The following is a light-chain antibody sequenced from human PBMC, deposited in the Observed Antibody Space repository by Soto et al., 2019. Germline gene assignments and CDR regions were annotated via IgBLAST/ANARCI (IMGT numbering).Light chain of an antibody. CDR3: QKRSNWPST. CDR1: QSVSSY. CDR2: DAS. Sequence: EIELTQSPATLSLSPGERATISCRASQSVSSYLAWYQQNPGQAPRLLIYDASNWATGIPSRFSGSGSGTDFTLTISSLEPEDFAVYYCQKRSNWPSTFGQGTKVEIK. J-gene: IGKJ1*01. V-gene: IGKV3-11*01.